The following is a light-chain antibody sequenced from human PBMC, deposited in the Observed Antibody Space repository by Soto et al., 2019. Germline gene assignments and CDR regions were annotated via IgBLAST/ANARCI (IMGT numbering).Light chain of an antibody. J-gene: IGLJ1*01. CDR1: SSNIGAGYD. Sequence: QSVLTQAPSVSGAPGQRVTISCTGSSSNIGAGYDVHWYQQLPGTAPKVLIYDNSNRPLGVPDRFSGSKSGTSASLAITGLQAEDEADYYCQSYDSSLSGYVFGTGTKVTVL. CDR2: DNS. V-gene: IGLV1-40*01. CDR3: QSYDSSLSGYV.